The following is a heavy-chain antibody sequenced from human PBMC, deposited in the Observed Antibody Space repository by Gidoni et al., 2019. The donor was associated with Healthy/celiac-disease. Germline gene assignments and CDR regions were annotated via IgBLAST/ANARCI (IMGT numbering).Heavy chain of an antibody. Sequence: EVQLVETGGGLIQPGGSLRLSCAASGFTVSSNYMSWVRQAPGKGLEWVSVIYSGGSTYYADSVKGRFTISRDNSKNTLYLQMNSLRAEDTAVYYCARGIEGELWFSGYYYYMDVWGKGTTVTVSS. CDR2: IYSGGST. J-gene: IGHJ6*03. CDR3: ARGIEGELWFSGYYYYMDV. D-gene: IGHD5-18*01. CDR1: GFTVSSNY. V-gene: IGHV3-53*02.